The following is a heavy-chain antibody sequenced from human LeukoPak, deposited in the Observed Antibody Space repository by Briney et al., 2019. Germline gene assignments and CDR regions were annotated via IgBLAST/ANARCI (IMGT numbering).Heavy chain of an antibody. V-gene: IGHV3-23*01. Sequence: GGSLRLSCAASGFTFSTSAMSWVRQAPGKGLEWVSIISGSDATTYYADSVKGRFTISRDNSKNMLYLQMNSLRAEDTAVYYCAKSAVAGTVPNYYFDYWGQGTLVTVSS. D-gene: IGHD6-19*01. CDR1: GFTFSTSA. CDR3: AKSAVAGTVPNYYFDY. J-gene: IGHJ4*02. CDR2: ISGSDATT.